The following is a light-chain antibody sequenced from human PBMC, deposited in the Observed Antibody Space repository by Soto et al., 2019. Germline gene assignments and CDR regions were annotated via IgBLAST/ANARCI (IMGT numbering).Light chain of an antibody. CDR1: SSDVGGYNY. V-gene: IGLV2-14*01. J-gene: IGLJ2*01. CDR3: SSYTSSSTYVV. CDR2: DVS. Sequence: QSALTQPASVSGSPGQSITISCTGTSSDVGGYNYVSWYQQHPGKAPKLMIYDVSNRPSGVSNRFSGSKSGITASLIISGLQAEDEADYYCSSYTSSSTYVVFGGGTKLTVL.